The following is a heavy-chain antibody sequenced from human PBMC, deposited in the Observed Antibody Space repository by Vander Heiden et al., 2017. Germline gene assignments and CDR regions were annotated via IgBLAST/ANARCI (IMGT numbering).Heavy chain of an antibody. CDR3: AKEANYRASSYFDY. J-gene: IGHJ4*02. CDR1: GCTFSGYG. Sequence: QVQLVESGGGVVQPGRSLRLSCAASGCTFSGYGMQWVRQAPGKGLEGLAVIAHDGSVRHYADSVKGRFTISRDNSKNTLDLQMNSLRAEDTAVYYCAKEANYRASSYFDYWGQGTLVTVSS. CDR2: IAHDGSVR. D-gene: IGHD2-2*01. V-gene: IGHV3-30*18.